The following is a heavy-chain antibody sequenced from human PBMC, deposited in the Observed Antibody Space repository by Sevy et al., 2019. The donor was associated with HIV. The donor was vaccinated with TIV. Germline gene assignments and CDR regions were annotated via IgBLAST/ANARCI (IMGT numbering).Heavy chain of an antibody. CDR3: AKGGSTSGYYLNYFAY. J-gene: IGHJ4*02. D-gene: IGHD3-22*01. CDR1: GFTFNNYA. Sequence: GGSLRLSCAASGFTFNNYAMTRVRQAPGKGLEWVSAVSGGGDTTYYADSVKGRFTISRDNSKNTLYLQMNSLRAEDTAVYYCAKGGSTSGYYLNYFAYWGQGTLVTVSS. V-gene: IGHV3-23*01. CDR2: VSGGGDTT.